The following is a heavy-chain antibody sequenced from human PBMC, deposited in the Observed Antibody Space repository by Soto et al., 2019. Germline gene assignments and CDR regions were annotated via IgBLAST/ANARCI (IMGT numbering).Heavy chain of an antibody. J-gene: IGHJ4*02. Sequence: QGQLEESGGGLVKPGGSLRLSCAASGFTFSAVYMSWIRQAPNKGLEYISYISSSGTSANYADSVKGRFTISRDNAKNSLYLQMTSLRAEDTAVYYCARDRGAVTGQYFDYWGQGALVIVSS. D-gene: IGHD6-19*01. CDR1: GFTFSAVY. V-gene: IGHV3-11*05. CDR3: ARDRGAVTGQYFDY. CDR2: ISSSGTSA.